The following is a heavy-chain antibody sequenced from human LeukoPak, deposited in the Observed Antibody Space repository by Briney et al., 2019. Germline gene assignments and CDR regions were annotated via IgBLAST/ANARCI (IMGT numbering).Heavy chain of an antibody. J-gene: IGHJ3*02. Sequence: ASVTVSCTASGYTFTSYYMHWVRQAPGQGLEWMGIINPSGGSTSYAQKFQGRVTMTRDTSTSTVYMELSSLRSEDTAVYYCAGLNWNDAFDIWGQGTMVTVSS. CDR2: INPSGGST. V-gene: IGHV1-46*01. D-gene: IGHD1-1*01. CDR3: AGLNWNDAFDI. CDR1: GYTFTSYY.